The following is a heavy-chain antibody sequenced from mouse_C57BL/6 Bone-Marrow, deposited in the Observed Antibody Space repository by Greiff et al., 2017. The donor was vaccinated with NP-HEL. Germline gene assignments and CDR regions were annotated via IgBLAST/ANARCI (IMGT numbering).Heavy chain of an antibody. J-gene: IGHJ3*01. D-gene: IGHD2-5*01. CDR2: IYPGSGST. V-gene: IGHV1-55*01. Sequence: QVQLQQPGAELVKPGASVKMSCKASGYTFTSYWITWVKQRPRQGLEWIGDIYPGSGSTNYNEKFKSKATLTVDTSSSTAYMQLSSLTSEDSAVYYCARRNYSNYQFAYWGQGTLVTVSA. CDR3: ARRNYSNYQFAY. CDR1: GYTFTSYW.